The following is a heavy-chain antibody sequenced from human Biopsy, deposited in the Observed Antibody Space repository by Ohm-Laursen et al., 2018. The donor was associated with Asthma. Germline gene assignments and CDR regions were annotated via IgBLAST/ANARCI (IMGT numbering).Heavy chain of an antibody. D-gene: IGHD3-10*01. Sequence: GASGKVSCQTFGYTFNSAWITWVRQAPGQGREGMGWISVYNGNTKVAQKLQDRVTMITDTSTSTAYMELRSLRSGDTAVYFCARAVDYSHYYGIDVWGQGTTVTVS. V-gene: IGHV1-18*01. CDR2: ISVYNGNT. J-gene: IGHJ6*02. CDR3: ARAVDYSHYYGIDV. CDR1: GYTFNSAW.